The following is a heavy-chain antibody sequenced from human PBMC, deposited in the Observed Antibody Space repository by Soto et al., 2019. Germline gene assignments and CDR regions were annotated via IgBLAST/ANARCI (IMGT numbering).Heavy chain of an antibody. D-gene: IGHD6-13*01. J-gene: IGHJ6*02. CDR1: GFPFSHYA. Sequence: GGSLRLSCTASGFPFSHYAMNWVRQGPGTRLEWVADISGSGDSARYADSVRGRFTISRDNSKNTLYLQMNSLRAEDTAVYYCARVWSGIYYYYGMDVWGQGTTVTVSS. CDR2: ISGSGDSA. V-gene: IGHV3-23*01. CDR3: ARVWSGIYYYYGMDV.